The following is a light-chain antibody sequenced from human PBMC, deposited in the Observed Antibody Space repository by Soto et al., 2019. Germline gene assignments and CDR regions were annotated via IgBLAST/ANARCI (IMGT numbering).Light chain of an antibody. Sequence: DIQMTQSPSSLSASVGDRVTITCRASQSINRDLNWYQQKAGKAPKLVIYGASSLESGVPSRFSGRGSGTDFTRTIASLQTEDIATYYCQQSYSPVRNIFGQGTKLEI. V-gene: IGKV1-39*01. J-gene: IGKJ2*01. CDR3: QQSYSPVRNI. CDR2: GAS. CDR1: QSINRD.